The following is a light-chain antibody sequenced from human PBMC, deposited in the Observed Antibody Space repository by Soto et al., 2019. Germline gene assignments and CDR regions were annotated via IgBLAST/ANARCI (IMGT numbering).Light chain of an antibody. CDR2: GVH. V-gene: IGLV2-8*01. CDR3: SSYAGNNNYV. CDR1: SGDVGTYAL. J-gene: IGLJ1*01. Sequence: QSALTQPPSASGSPGQSVTMSCTGSSGDVGTYALVSWYQQHPGKAPKLMIYGVHKRPSGVPDRFSGSQSGNTASLTVSGLQAEDEADYFCSSYAGNNNYVFGSGTKLIVL.